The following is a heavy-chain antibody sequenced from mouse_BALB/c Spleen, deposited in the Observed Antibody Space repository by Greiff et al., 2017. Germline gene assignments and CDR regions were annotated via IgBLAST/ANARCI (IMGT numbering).Heavy chain of an antibody. CDR3: ARREGNGSSYSWFAY. J-gene: IGHJ3*01. Sequence: VQLVESGPELVKPGALVKISCKASGYTFTSYDINWVKQRPGHGLEWIGDIYPGGGYTNYNEKFKGKATLTADTSSSTAYMQLSSLTSEDSAVYFCARREGNGSSYSWFAYWGQGTLVTVSA. V-gene: IGHV1-66*01. CDR2: IYPGGGYT. CDR1: GYTFTSYD. D-gene: IGHD1-1*01.